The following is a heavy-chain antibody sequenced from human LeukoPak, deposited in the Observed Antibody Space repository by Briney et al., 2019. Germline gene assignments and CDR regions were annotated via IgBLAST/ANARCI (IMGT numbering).Heavy chain of an antibody. D-gene: IGHD2-2*01. Sequence: SETLSLTCSVSGGSISSHYWSWIRQPPGKGLEWIGYIYYSGSTNYNPSLKSRVTISVDTSKNQFSLKLSSVTAADTAVYYCARGLQVPAAFLYYYYYMDVWGKGTTVTVCS. CDR1: GGSISSHY. CDR3: ARGLQVPAAFLYYYYYMDV. J-gene: IGHJ6*03. CDR2: IYYSGST. V-gene: IGHV4-59*11.